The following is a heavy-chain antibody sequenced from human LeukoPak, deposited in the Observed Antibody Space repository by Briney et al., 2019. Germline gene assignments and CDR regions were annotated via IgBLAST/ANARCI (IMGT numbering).Heavy chain of an antibody. CDR2: IYYSGST. Sequence: SETLSLTCTVSGGSISSSSYYWGWIRQPPGKGLEWIGSIYYSGSTYYNPSIKSRVTICVDTAKNQFSLKLSSVTAADTAVYYCARQSRRSYYYGSGSYYNYWGQGTLVTVSS. J-gene: IGHJ4*02. CDR3: ARQSRRSYYYGSGSYYNY. D-gene: IGHD3-10*01. CDR1: GGSISSSSYY. V-gene: IGHV4-39*01.